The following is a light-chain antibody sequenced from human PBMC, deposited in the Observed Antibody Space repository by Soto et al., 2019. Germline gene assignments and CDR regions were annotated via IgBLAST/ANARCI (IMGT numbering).Light chain of an antibody. CDR2: EVT. Sequence: QSALTQPASVSGSPGQSITISCTGTSSDVGRYNLVSWYQQYPGKVPKLMIYEVTKRPPGASDRFSGSKSGNTASLTISGLQAEDEADYYCCSYASSSTLIFGGGTQLTVL. V-gene: IGLV2-23*02. CDR3: CSYASSSTLI. J-gene: IGLJ7*01. CDR1: SSDVGRYNL.